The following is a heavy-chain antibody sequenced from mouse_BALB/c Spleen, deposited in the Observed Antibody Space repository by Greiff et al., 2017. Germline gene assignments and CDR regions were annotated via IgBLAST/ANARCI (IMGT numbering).Heavy chain of an antibody. J-gene: IGHJ3*01. Sequence: EVKVEESGPGLVKPSQSLSLTCTVTGYSITSDYAWNWIRQFPGNKLEWMGYISYSGSTSYNPSLKSRISITRDTSKNQFFLQLNSVTTEDTATYYCARSIYYDYPWSWGQGTLVTVSA. CDR1: GYSITSDYA. D-gene: IGHD2-4*01. CDR3: ARSIYYDYPWS. CDR2: ISYSGST. V-gene: IGHV3-2*02.